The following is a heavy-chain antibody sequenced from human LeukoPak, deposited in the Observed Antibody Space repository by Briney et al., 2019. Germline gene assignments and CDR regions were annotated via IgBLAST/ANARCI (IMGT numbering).Heavy chain of an antibody. J-gene: IGHJ6*03. V-gene: IGHV1-8*01. CDR3: ARLAAAGIYYYYYMDV. D-gene: IGHD6-13*01. CDR2: MNPNSGNT. Sequence: ASVKVSCKASGYTFTSYDINWVRQATGQGLEWMGWMNPNSGNTGYAQKFQGRVTMTRNTSISTAYMELSSLRSEDTAVYYCARLAAAGIYYYYYMDVWGKGTTVTISS. CDR1: GYTFTSYD.